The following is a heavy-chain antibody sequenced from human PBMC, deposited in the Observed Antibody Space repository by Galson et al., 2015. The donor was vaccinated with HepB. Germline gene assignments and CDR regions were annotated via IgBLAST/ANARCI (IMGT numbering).Heavy chain of an antibody. CDR1: GFTFSSYA. CDR3: ARDLGYCSSTSCYRGKVAFDI. CDR2: ISGRGGST. V-gene: IGHV3-23*01. J-gene: IGHJ3*02. Sequence: SLRLSCAASGFTFSSYAMGWVRQAPGKGLEWVSGISGRGGSTYDADSVKGRFTISRDNAKNSLYLQMNSLGAEDTAVYYCARDLGYCSSTSCYRGKVAFDIWGQGTMVTVSS. D-gene: IGHD2-2*01.